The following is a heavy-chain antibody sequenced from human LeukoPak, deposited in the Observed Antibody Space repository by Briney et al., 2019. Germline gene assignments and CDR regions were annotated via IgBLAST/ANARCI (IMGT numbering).Heavy chain of an antibody. CDR3: ARGRTIEDLWFGDDADFDY. CDR2: MNPNSGNT. V-gene: IGHV1-8*01. D-gene: IGHD3-10*01. J-gene: IGHJ4*02. CDR1: GYTFTSYD. Sequence: ASVKVSCKASGYTFTSYDINWVRQATGQGLEWMGWMNPNSGNTGYAQKFQGRVTMTRNTSISTAYMELSSLRSEDTAVYYCARGRTIEDLWFGDDADFDYWGQGTLVTVSS.